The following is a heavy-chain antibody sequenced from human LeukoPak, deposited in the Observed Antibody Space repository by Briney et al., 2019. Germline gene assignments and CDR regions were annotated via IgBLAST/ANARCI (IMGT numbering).Heavy chain of an antibody. CDR1: GFAFGSHA. CDR3: ARDGFTGLVIAYLDY. CDR2: LKYDGSGP. V-gene: IGHV3-74*01. D-gene: IGHD2-21*01. Sequence: PGGSLRLSCLASGFAFGSHAMHWVRQAPGGGLEWVSRLKYDGSGPSYADSVKGRFTISRDSAKNTLYLQMSSLRVEDTAVYYCARDGFTGLVIAYLDYWGQGTPVTVSS. J-gene: IGHJ4*02.